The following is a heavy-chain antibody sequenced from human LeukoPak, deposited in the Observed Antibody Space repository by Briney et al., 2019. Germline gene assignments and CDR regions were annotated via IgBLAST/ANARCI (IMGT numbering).Heavy chain of an antibody. J-gene: IGHJ3*02. D-gene: IGHD6-6*01. CDR2: INWNGGST. Sequence: PGGSLRLSCAASGFTVSSNYMSWVRQAPGKGLEWVSGINWNGGSTGYADSVKGRFTISRDNAKNSLYLQMNSLRAEDTALYYCARDSRPGAFDIWGQGTMVTVSS. CDR3: ARDSRPGAFDI. CDR1: GFTVSSNY. V-gene: IGHV3-20*04.